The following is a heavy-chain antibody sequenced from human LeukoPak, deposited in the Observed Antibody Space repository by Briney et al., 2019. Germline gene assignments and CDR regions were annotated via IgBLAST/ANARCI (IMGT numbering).Heavy chain of an antibody. CDR2: IKQDGSEK. J-gene: IGHJ5*02. V-gene: IGHV3-7*01. CDR1: GFTFNNYW. Sequence: GGSLRLSCAASGFTFNNYWMNWVRQAPGKGLEWVANIKQDGSEKSYVDSVKGRFTISRDNAKNSLYLQMNSLRAEDTAVYYCARVLDGDRGDWFDPWGQGTLVTVSS. CDR3: ARVLDGDRGDWFDP. D-gene: IGHD7-27*01.